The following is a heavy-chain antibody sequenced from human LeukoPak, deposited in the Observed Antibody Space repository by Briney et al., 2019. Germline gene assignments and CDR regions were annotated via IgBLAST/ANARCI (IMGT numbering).Heavy chain of an antibody. CDR2: ISYDGSNK. D-gene: IGHD5-18*01. V-gene: IGHV3-30-3*01. CDR1: GFTFSSYA. CDR3: ARDLDTAMVYYYGMDV. Sequence: GGSLRLSCAASGFTFSSYAMHWVRQAPGKGLEWVAVISYDGSNKYYADSVKGRFTISRDNSKNTLYLQMNSLRAEDTAVCYCARDLDTAMVYYYGMDVWGQGTTVTVSS. J-gene: IGHJ6*02.